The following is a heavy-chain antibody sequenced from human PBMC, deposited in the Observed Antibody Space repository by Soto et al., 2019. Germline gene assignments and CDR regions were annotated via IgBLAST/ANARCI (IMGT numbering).Heavy chain of an antibody. CDR3: AITFGGVIVDYYYFDY. V-gene: IGHV4-39*01. J-gene: IGHJ4*02. Sequence: SETLSLTCTVSGGSISSSSYYWGWIRQPPGKGLEWIGSIYYSGSTYYNPSLKSRVTISVDTSKNQFSLKLSSVTAADTAVYYCAITFGGVIVDYYYFDYWGQGTLVTVSS. CDR2: IYYSGST. D-gene: IGHD3-16*02. CDR1: GGSISSSSYY.